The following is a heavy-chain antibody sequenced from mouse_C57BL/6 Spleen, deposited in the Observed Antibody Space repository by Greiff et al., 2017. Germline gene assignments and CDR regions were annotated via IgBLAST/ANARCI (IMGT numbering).Heavy chain of an antibody. CDR1: GYTFTSYW. CDR2: IYPGSGST. J-gene: IGHJ4*01. D-gene: IGHD2-5*01. CDR3: ARRDYSNYDYYAMDY. V-gene: IGHV1-55*01. Sequence: QVQLQQPGAELVKPGASVKMSCKASGYTFTSYWITWVKQRPGQGLEWIGDIYPGSGSTNYNEKFKSKATLTVDTSSASAYMQLISLTSEDSAVYYCARRDYSNYDYYAMDYWGQGTSVTVSS.